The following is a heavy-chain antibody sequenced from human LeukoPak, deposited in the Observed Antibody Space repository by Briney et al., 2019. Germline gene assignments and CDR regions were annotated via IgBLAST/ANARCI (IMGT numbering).Heavy chain of an antibody. V-gene: IGHV1-24*01. CDR1: GYTLTELS. CDR3: ATASALFPSPYAFDI. CDR2: FDPEDGET. Sequence: ASVKVSCKVSGYTLTELSMHWVRQAPGKGLEWMGGFDPEDGETIYAQKFQGRVTITEDTSTDTAYMELSSLRSEDTAVYYCATASALFPSPYAFDIWGQGTMVTVSS. D-gene: IGHD2-21*01. J-gene: IGHJ3*02.